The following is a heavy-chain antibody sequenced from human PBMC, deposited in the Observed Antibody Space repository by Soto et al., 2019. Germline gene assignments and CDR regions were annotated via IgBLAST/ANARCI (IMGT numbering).Heavy chain of an antibody. CDR2: IYHSGST. CDR1: GYSISSGYY. CDR3: ARVAYYDFWSGPLYSGMHV. V-gene: IGHV4-38-2*01. Sequence: PSETLSLTCAVSGYSISSGYYWGWIRQPPGKGLEWIWSIYHSGSTYYNPSLKSRVTISVDTSKNQFSLKLSSVTAADTAVYYCARVAYYDFWSGPLYSGMHVWGQGTTVT. J-gene: IGHJ6*01. D-gene: IGHD3-3*01.